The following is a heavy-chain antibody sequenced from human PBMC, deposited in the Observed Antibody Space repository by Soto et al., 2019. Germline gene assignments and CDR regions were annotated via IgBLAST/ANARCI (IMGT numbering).Heavy chain of an antibody. V-gene: IGHV4-39*01. CDR2: IYYSGST. CDR3: ARPVAAAGTYYYYGMDV. Sequence: SETLSLTCTVSGGSISSSSYYWGWIRQPPGKRLEWIGSIYYSGSTYYNPSLKSRVTISVDTSKNQFSLKLSSVTAADTAVYYCARPVAAAGTYYYYGMDVWGQGTTVTVSS. D-gene: IGHD6-13*01. J-gene: IGHJ6*02. CDR1: GGSISSSSYY.